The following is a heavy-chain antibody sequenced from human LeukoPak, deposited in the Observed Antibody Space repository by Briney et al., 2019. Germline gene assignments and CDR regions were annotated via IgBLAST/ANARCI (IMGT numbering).Heavy chain of an antibody. CDR1: GGSISSYY. Sequence: SETLSLTCTVSGGSISSYYWSWIRQSPGKGLEWIGQIHYTGGTSYNPSLKSRLTVSLDTSKNQFSLKLSSVTTADTAVYYCARAGDSSGWFWQYWGQGTLVTVSS. CDR3: ARAGDSSGWFWQY. D-gene: IGHD6-13*01. CDR2: IHYTGGT. J-gene: IGHJ4*02. V-gene: IGHV4-59*01.